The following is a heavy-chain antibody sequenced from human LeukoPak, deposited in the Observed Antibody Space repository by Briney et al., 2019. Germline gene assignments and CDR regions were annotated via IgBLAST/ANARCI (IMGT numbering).Heavy chain of an antibody. CDR1: GGSFSGYY. CDR3: ARGLYGFDY. D-gene: IGHD2/OR15-2a*01. CDR2: INHSVST. J-gene: IGHJ4*02. Sequence: PSEALSLTCAVYGGSFSGYYWSWIRQPPGKGLEWIGGINHSVSTNYNPFLKSRVTISVDTSKNQSSLKLSSVTAADTAVYYCARGLYGFDYWGQGTLVTVSS. V-gene: IGHV4-34*01.